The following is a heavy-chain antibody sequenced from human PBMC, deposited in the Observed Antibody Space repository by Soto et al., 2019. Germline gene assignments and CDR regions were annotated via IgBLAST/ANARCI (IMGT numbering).Heavy chain of an antibody. CDR2: ISGSGNYT. V-gene: IGHV3-21*06. CDR1: GFAFSTYT. Sequence: GGSLGLSCAASGFAFSTYTMSWVRQAPGKGLEWVSSISGSGNYTHYADFLRGRFTLSRDNAKTSLFLQMDSLRAEDTAVYYCAREGINNYNGFYFDSWGQGTVVTVSS. CDR3: AREGINNYNGFYFDS. D-gene: IGHD4-4*01. J-gene: IGHJ4*02.